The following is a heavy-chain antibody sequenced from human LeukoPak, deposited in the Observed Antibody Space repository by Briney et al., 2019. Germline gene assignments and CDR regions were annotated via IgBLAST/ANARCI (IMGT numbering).Heavy chain of an antibody. CDR1: GYTFTSYD. CDR3: ARDLSGIAAAGSWFDP. CDR2: ISAYNGNT. J-gene: IGHJ5*02. D-gene: IGHD6-13*01. Sequence: ASVKVSCKASGYTFTSYDINWVRQATGQGLEWMGWISAYNGNTNYAQKLQGRVTMTTDTSTSTAYMELRSLRSDDTAVYYCARDLSGIAAAGSWFDPWGQGTLVTVSS. V-gene: IGHV1-18*01.